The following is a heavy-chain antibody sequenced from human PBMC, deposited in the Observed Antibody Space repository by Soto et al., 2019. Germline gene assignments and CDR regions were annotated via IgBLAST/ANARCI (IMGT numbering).Heavy chain of an antibody. CDR1: GYTFSGHY. V-gene: IGHV1-2*02. CDR3: ARGGALDGTSPPFNH. Sequence: GASVKVSCKASGYTFSGHYMHWIRRAPGQGPEWLGWINANSGDTDRAPKFQDRLTMTRDTSISTAYMELSRLRSDDTAVYYCARGGALDGTSPPFNHWGQGTLVTVSS. CDR2: INANSGDT. D-gene: IGHD6-19*01. J-gene: IGHJ4*02.